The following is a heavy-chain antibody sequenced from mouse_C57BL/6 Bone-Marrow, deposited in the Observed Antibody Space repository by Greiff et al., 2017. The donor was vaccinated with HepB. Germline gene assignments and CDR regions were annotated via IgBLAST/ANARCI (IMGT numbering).Heavy chain of an antibody. V-gene: IGHV6-6*01. Sequence: EVKVEESGGGLVQPGGSMKLSCAASGFTFSDAWMDWVRQSPEKGLEWVADIRNKANNHATYYAESVKGRFTISRDDSKSSVYLQMNSLRAEDTGIYYCTRRDYGLDYWGQGTTLTVSS. J-gene: IGHJ2*01. CDR3: TRRDYGLDY. CDR2: IRNKANNHAT. D-gene: IGHD2-4*01. CDR1: GFTFSDAW.